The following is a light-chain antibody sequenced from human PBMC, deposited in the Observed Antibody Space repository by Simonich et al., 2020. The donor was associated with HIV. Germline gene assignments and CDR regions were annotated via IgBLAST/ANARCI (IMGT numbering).Light chain of an antibody. Sequence: IQMTQSPSSLSASVVDRVTITCRASQSISSWLAWYQQKPGKAPKPLIYKASSLESGVPSRFSGSGSGTEFTLTISSLQPDDFATYYCQQYNSYSKTFGQGTKVEIK. V-gene: IGKV1-5*03. CDR3: QQYNSYSKT. CDR2: KAS. CDR1: QSISSW. J-gene: IGKJ1*01.